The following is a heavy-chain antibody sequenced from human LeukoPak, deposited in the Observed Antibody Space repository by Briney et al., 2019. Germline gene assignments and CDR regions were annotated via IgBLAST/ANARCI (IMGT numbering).Heavy chain of an antibody. Sequence: SETLSLTCTVSGGSISSYYWSWIRQPPGKGLEWIGYIYYSGSTNYNPSPKSRVTISVDTSKNQFSLKLSSVTAADTAVYYCARSLLWFGELSSNWFDPWGQGTLVTVSS. D-gene: IGHD3-10*01. CDR1: GGSISSYY. J-gene: IGHJ5*02. CDR2: IYYSGST. CDR3: ARSLLWFGELSSNWFDP. V-gene: IGHV4-59*01.